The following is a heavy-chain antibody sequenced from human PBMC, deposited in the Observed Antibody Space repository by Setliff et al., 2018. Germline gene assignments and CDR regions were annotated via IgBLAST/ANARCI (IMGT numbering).Heavy chain of an antibody. CDR3: ARRGERFFNWFDP. D-gene: IGHD2-21*01. V-gene: IGHV5-51*01. Sequence: HGESLTISCKGSGYSFTDYRFAWVRQTPGKGLEWMGTIYPGNADTRYSPSFQGQVTISTDTSINTAFLQWNNLKASDTAVYYCARRGERFFNWFDPWGQGTLVTVSS. CDR2: IYPGNADT. J-gene: IGHJ5*02. CDR1: GYSFTDYR.